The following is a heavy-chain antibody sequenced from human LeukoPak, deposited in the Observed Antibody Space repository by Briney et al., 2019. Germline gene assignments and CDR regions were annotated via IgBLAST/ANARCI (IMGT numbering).Heavy chain of an antibody. CDR2: IYTSGST. Sequence: PSEPLSLTCTVSGGSISSYYWSWIRQPAGKGLEWIGRIYTSGSTNYNPSLKSRVTMSVDTSKNQFSLKLSSVTAADTAVYYCARVRGYCSSTSCYRYFDPWGQGTLVTVSS. D-gene: IGHD2-2*01. CDR1: GGSISSYY. V-gene: IGHV4-4*07. J-gene: IGHJ5*02. CDR3: ARVRGYCSSTSCYRYFDP.